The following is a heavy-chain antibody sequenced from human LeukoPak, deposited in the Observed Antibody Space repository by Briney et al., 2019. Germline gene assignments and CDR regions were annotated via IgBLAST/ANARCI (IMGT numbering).Heavy chain of an antibody. D-gene: IGHD7-27*01. Sequence: GALRPSCAASGFTFSSYTMSWVRQAPGKGLGWVSTITTSDGNTYYADSVKGRFTVSRDNSKNTLFLQMNSLRAEDTAVYYCAKDGGLWVSAHWGDSWGRGTLVTVSS. V-gene: IGHV3-23*01. CDR2: ITTSDGNT. J-gene: IGHJ4*02. CDR3: AKDGGLWVSAHWGDS. CDR1: GFTFSSYT.